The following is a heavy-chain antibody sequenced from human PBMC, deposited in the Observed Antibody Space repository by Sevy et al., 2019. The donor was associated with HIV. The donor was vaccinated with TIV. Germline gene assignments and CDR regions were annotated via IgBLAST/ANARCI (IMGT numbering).Heavy chain of an antibody. V-gene: IGHV3-43*01. CDR1: GFTFDDYT. CDR3: AKDISTAPHSSGWYN. D-gene: IGHD6-19*01. J-gene: IGHJ4*02. CDR2: ISWDGGST. Sequence: GGSLRLSCAASGFTFDDYTMHWVRQAPGKGLEWVSCISWDGGSTYYADSVKGRFTISRDNSKNSLYLQMNSLRTEDTALYYCAKDISTAPHSSGWYNWGQGTLVTVSS.